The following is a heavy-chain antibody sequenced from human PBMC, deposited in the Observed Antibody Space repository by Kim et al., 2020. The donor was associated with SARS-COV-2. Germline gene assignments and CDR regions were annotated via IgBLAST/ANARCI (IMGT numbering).Heavy chain of an antibody. CDR2: ISSSGSTI. Sequence: GGSLRLSCAASGFTFSSYEMNWVRQAPGKGLEWVSYISSSGSTIYYADSVKGRFTISRDNAKNSLYLQMNSLRAEDTAVYYCARDGCSSTSCYYQLYSYYYGMDVWGQGTTVTVSS. D-gene: IGHD2-2*01. V-gene: IGHV3-48*03. CDR3: ARDGCSSTSCYYQLYSYYYGMDV. J-gene: IGHJ6*02. CDR1: GFTFSSYE.